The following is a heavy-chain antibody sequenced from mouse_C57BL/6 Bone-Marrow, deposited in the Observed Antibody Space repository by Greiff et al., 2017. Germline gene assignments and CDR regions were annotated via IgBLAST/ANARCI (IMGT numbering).Heavy chain of an antibody. J-gene: IGHJ3*01. Sequence: VQLQQSGAELARPGASVKMSCKASGYTFTSYTMHWVKQRPGQGLEWIGYINPSSGYTKYNQKFNDKATLTADKSSSTAYMQPSRLTAEDSAVYYCARWKGAWFAYWGQGTLVTVSA. V-gene: IGHV1-4*01. CDR3: ARWKGAWFAY. CDR2: INPSSGYT. CDR1: GYTFTSYT.